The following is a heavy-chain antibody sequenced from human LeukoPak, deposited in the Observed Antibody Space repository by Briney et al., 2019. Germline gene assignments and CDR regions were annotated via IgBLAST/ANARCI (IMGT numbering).Heavy chain of an antibody. V-gene: IGHV4-39*07. Sequence: KPSETLSLTCTVSGGSISSSSYYWGWIRQPPGKGLEWIGSIYYSGSTYYNPSLKSRVTISVDTSKNQFSLKLSSVTAADTAVYYCARGSHRLYDYVWGTYESKDYWGQGTLVTVSS. CDR1: GGSISSSSYY. CDR2: IYYSGST. J-gene: IGHJ4*02. CDR3: ARGSHRLYDYVWGTYESKDY. D-gene: IGHD3-16*01.